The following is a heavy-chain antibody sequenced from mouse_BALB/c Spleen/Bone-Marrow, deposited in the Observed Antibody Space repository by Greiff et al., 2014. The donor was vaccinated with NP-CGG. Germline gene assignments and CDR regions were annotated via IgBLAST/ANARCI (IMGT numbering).Heavy chain of an antibody. V-gene: IGHV14-3*02. CDR1: GFNIKDTY. CDR2: IDPANGNT. J-gene: IGHJ1*01. D-gene: IGHD1-1*01. CDR3: ARILILRYWYCDV. Sequence: EVQLQQSGAELVKPGASVKLSCTASGFNIKDTYMHWVKQRPEQGLEWIGRIDPANGNTKYDPKFQGKATITADTSSNTAYLQLSSLTSEDTAVYYCARILILRYWYCDVWGAGTTVTVSS.